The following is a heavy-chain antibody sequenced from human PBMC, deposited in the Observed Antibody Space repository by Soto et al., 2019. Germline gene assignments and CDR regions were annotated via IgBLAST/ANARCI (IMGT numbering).Heavy chain of an antibody. Sequence: PGGSLRVSCSASGLTLSGDSMNWAPPTPTTALAWVSSISSSSSYIYYADSVKGRFTISRDNAKNSLYLQMNSLRAEDTAVYYCARGMNYYDSSGYWVGAFDIWGQGTMVTVSS. J-gene: IGHJ3*02. CDR3: ARGMNYYDSSGYWVGAFDI. D-gene: IGHD3-22*01. CDR1: GLTLSGDS. V-gene: IGHV3-21*01. CDR2: ISSSSSYI.